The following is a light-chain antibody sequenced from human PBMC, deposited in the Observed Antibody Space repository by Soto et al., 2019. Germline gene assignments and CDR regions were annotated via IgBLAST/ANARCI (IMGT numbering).Light chain of an antibody. J-gene: IGKJ3*01. CDR1: QGISSA. CDR3: QQFDDYPFT. CDR2: DAS. Sequence: AIQLTQSPSSLSAYVGDSVSITCRASQGISSALAWYQQKPGRAPKLLIYDASSLEGGVRSRFTGSRSGTDFTLTVSSLQPEDSDCQQFDDYPFTFGPGTKVDIK. V-gene: IGKV1D-13*01.